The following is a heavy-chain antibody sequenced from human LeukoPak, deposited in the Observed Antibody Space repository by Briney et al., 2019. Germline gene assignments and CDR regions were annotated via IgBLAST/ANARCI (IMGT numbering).Heavy chain of an antibody. V-gene: IGHV5-10-1*01. J-gene: IGHJ4*02. D-gene: IGHD3-10*01. CDR2: IDPSDSYT. Sequence: GESLKISCKGSGYSFTSYWIGWVRQIPGKGLEWMGRIDPSDSYTNYSPSFQGHVTISADKSISTAYLQWSSLKASDTAMYYCARDTNSYYYGSGSQNDYWGQGTLITVSS. CDR1: GYSFTSYW. CDR3: ARDTNSYYYGSGSQNDY.